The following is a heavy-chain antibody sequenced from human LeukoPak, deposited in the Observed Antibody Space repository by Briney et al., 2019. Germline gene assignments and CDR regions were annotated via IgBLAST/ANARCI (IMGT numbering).Heavy chain of an antibody. CDR3: ARGGMTTVTSY. Sequence: GGSLRLSCTASGFTFGDYAMSWVRQAPGKGLEWVGFIRSKTYGGTPEYAASVKGRFTISRDDSRSIAYLQMNSLKTEDTAVYYSARGGMTTVTSYWGQGTLVTVSS. CDR2: IRSKTYGGTP. J-gene: IGHJ4*02. D-gene: IGHD4-17*01. V-gene: IGHV3-49*04. CDR1: GFTFGDYA.